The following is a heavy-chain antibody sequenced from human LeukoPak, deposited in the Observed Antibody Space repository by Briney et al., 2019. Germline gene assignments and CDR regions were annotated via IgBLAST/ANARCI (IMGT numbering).Heavy chain of an antibody. CDR3: ARGMVRGVSTTGYYYMDV. CDR1: GGSFSGYY. D-gene: IGHD3-10*01. CDR2: INHSGST. J-gene: IGHJ6*03. V-gene: IGHV4-34*01. Sequence: PSETLSLTCAVYGGSFSGYYWSWIRQPPGKGVEWIGEINHSGSTNYNPSLKSRVTISVDTSKNQFSLKLSSVTAADTAVYYCARGMVRGVSTTGYYYMDVWGKGTTVTVSS.